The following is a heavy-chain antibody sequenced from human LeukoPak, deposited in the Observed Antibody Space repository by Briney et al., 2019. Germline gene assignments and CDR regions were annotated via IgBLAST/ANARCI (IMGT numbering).Heavy chain of an antibody. Sequence: GGSLRLSCAASGFTFSSYAMSWVRQAPGKGLEWVAVISYDGSNKYYADSVKGRFTISRDNSKNTLYLQMNSLRAEDTAVYYCARDRGISRPYYDFWSGYYSMIFDYWGQGTLVTVSP. CDR2: ISYDGSNK. D-gene: IGHD3-3*01. CDR3: ARDRGISRPYYDFWSGYYSMIFDY. CDR1: GFTFSSYA. J-gene: IGHJ4*02. V-gene: IGHV3-30*04.